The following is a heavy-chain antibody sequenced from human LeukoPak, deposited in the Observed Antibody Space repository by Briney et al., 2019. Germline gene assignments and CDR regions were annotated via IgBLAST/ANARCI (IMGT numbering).Heavy chain of an antibody. CDR1: GCTFSSYV. Sequence: PGGSLRLSCAASGCTFSSYVMNWVRQAPGKGLEWVSVISGGGGSTYYADSVKGRFTISRDNSKNTLFLQMNSLRAEDTAVYYCAKGGYCSNTSCYVGWFDPWGQGTLVTVSS. CDR2: ISGGGGST. V-gene: IGHV3-23*01. D-gene: IGHD2-2*01. J-gene: IGHJ5*02. CDR3: AKGGYCSNTSCYVGWFDP.